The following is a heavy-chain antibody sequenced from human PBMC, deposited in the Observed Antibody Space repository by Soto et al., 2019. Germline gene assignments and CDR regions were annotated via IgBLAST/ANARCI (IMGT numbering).Heavy chain of an antibody. CDR2: ISGSGGST. CDR3: AKRGSGSGSYYNYLDAFDI. D-gene: IGHD3-10*01. Sequence: GSLRLSCAASGFTFSSYAMSWARQAPGKGLEWVSAISGSGGSTYYADSVKGRFTISRDNSKDTLYLQMNSLRAEDTAVYYCAKRGSGSGSYYNYLDAFDIWGQGTMVTVSS. J-gene: IGHJ3*02. V-gene: IGHV3-23*01. CDR1: GFTFSSYA.